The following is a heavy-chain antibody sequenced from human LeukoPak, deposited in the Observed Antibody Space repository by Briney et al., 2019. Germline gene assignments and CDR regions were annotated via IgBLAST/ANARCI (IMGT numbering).Heavy chain of an antibody. D-gene: IGHD2/OR15-2a*01. CDR2: IGGSGGST. V-gene: IGHV3-23*01. CDR1: GFTFSTYA. Sequence: GGSLRLSYAASGFTFSTYAMSWVRQAPGKGLEWVSGIGGSGGSTYYADSVKGRFTISRDSSKNTLYLQMNSLTAEDTAVYYCAKGFRHFDNWGQGTLVTVSS. CDR3: AKGFRHFDN. J-gene: IGHJ4*02.